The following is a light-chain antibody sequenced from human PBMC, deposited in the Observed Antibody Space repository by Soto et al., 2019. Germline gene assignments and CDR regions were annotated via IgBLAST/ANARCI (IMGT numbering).Light chain of an antibody. Sequence: EKVMTQSPAALSVSPGERATLSCRASQSVNSNLAWYQQKPGQAPRLLLYGASTRATGIPARFSGSASGTEFTLTISSLQSEDSAVYYCQQYNDSPLTFGGGTKVEVK. CDR2: GAS. CDR1: QSVNSN. V-gene: IGKV3-15*01. CDR3: QQYNDSPLT. J-gene: IGKJ4*01.